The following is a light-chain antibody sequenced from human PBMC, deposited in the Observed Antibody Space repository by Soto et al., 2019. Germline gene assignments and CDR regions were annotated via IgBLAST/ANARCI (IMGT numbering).Light chain of an antibody. Sequence: DIQMTQSPSSLSASVGDRVTITCRASQSISNYLNWYQQKPGKAPKPLIYGTSSLQSGVPSRFSGSGSGTDFTLTISSLQPEDFATYYCQQSYGSPPYTLGQGTKVDIK. CDR3: QQSYGSPPYT. CDR1: QSISNY. V-gene: IGKV1-39*01. J-gene: IGKJ2*01. CDR2: GTS.